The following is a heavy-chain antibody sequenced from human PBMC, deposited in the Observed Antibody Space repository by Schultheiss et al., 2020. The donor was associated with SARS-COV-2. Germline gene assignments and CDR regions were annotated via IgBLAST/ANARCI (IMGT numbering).Heavy chain of an antibody. D-gene: IGHD5-24*01. CDR3: ARTQEMATSIDY. V-gene: IGHV4-39*01. J-gene: IGHJ4*02. CDR1: GGSISSSSYY. CDR2: IYYNGIT. Sequence: SQTLSLTCSVSGGSISSSSYYWVWIRQPPGKGLEWIGKIYYNGITYYNPSLTSRVTISVDTSKSQFSLKLSSVTAADTAVYYCARTQEMATSIDYWGQGTLVTVSS.